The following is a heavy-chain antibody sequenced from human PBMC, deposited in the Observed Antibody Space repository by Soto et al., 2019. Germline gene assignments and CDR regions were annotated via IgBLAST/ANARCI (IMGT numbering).Heavy chain of an antibody. J-gene: IGHJ4*02. CDR1: GGSISSYY. CDR2: IYYSGST. D-gene: IGHD6-13*01. Sequence: NPSETLSLTCTVSGGSISSYYWSWIRQPPGKGLEWIGNIYYSGSTNYNPSLKSRVTMSVDTSKNQFSLKLSSVTAADTAVYYCARDPTAAGIPFFDYWGQGSLVTVSS. V-gene: IGHV4-59*01. CDR3: ARDPTAAGIPFFDY.